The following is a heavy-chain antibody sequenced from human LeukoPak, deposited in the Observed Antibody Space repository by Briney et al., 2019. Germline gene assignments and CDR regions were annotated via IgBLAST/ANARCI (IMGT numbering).Heavy chain of an antibody. V-gene: IGHV5-51*01. CDR3: AGGITANYFDY. J-gene: IGHJ4*02. CDR1: GYSFTSYW. D-gene: IGHD6-13*01. Sequence: GESLKISCKGSGYSFTSYWIGWVRQLPGKGLDWMGIIYPGDSATRYSPSFQGQVTISVDRSIRTAYLQWSSLKASDTAMYYCAGGITANYFDYWGQGTLVTVSS. CDR2: IYPGDSAT.